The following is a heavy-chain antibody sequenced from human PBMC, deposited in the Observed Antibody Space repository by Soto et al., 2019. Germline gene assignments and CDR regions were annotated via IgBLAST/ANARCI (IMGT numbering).Heavy chain of an antibody. CDR2: IYPGDSDT. D-gene: IGHD3-3*01. Sequence: GESLKISCKGSGYSFTSYWIGWVRQMPGKGLEWMGIIYPGDSDTRYSPSFQGQVTISADKSISTAYLQWSSLKASDTAMYYCARLSRYDFWRGYYGGPDYWGQGTLVTVSS. J-gene: IGHJ4*02. CDR1: GYSFTSYW. V-gene: IGHV5-51*01. CDR3: ARLSRYDFWRGYYGGPDY.